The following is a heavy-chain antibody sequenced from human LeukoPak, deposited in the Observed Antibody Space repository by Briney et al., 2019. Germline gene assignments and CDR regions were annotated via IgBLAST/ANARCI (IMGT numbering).Heavy chain of an antibody. V-gene: IGHV3-48*03. J-gene: IGHJ4*02. Sequence: PGGSLRLSCAASGFTFSNFEMNWVRQAPGKGLEWVSSITGSGGTIFYADSVKGRFTISRDNAKNSLFLQMNSLRAEDTAIYYCASPPIPVAGDYWGQGTRVTVSS. D-gene: IGHD6-19*01. CDR3: ASPPIPVAGDY. CDR1: GFTFSNFE. CDR2: ITGSGGTI.